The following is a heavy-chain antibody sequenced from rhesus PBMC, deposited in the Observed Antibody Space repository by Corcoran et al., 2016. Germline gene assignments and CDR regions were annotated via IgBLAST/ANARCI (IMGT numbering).Heavy chain of an antibody. CDR3: ARDRGVATSN. J-gene: IGHJ4*01. V-gene: IGHV4-80*01. D-gene: IGHD4-29*01. CDR1: GASISNYW. Sequence: QVQLQESGPGLVKPSETLSLTCAVSGASISNYWWSWIRQPPGKGREWIGEINGNSGSTNYKPSLKSRDTITKDASKNQFSRNLNSRTAADTAVYYCARDRGVATSNWGQGVLVTVSS. CDR2: INGNSGST.